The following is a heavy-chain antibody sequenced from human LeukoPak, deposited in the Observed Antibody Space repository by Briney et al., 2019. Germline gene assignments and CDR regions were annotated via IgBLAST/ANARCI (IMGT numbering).Heavy chain of an antibody. CDR1: GFTLSSYA. V-gene: IGHV3-23*01. D-gene: IGHD6-6*01. CDR3: AKDLRVYSSSH. J-gene: IGHJ4*02. Sequence: GGSLRLSCAASGFTLSSYAMGWVRRPPGKGLEWVSAMSGSGGSTYYADSVKGRFTISRDNSKNTLYLQMNSLRAEDTAVYYCAKDLRVYSSSHWGQGTLVTVSS. CDR2: MSGSGGST.